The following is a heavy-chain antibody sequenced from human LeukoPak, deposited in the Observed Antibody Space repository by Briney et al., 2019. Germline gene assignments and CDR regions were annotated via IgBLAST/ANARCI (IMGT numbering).Heavy chain of an antibody. J-gene: IGHJ4*02. D-gene: IGHD6-19*01. CDR3: ARDADSSGRSTFDY. V-gene: IGHV4-61*01. Sequence: SETLSLTCTVSGGSVSSGSYYWSWIRQPPGKGLEWIGYIYYSGSTNYNPSLKSRVTISVDTSKNQFSLKLSSVTAADTAVYYCARDADSSGRSTFDYWGQGTLVTVSS. CDR1: GGSVSSGSYY. CDR2: IYYSGST.